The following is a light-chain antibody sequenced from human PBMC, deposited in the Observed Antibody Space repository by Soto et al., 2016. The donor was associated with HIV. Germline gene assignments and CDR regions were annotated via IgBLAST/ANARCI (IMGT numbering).Light chain of an antibody. CDR2: AAS. CDR3: QQSYTTAYT. V-gene: IGKV1-NL1*01. CDR1: QDITDS. Sequence: DIQMTQSPSSLSATAGDRVTITCRASQDITDSLVWYQQKPGKAPKLLVYAASRLEDGVPSRFSGSGSGTDYTLTISRLQPEDFATYYCQQSYTTAYTFGQGTKLEIK. J-gene: IGKJ2*01.